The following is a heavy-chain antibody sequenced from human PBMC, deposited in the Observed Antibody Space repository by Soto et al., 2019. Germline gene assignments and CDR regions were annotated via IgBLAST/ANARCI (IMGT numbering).Heavy chain of an antibody. D-gene: IGHD3-3*01. CDR3: ARGYDFWSGSYYMDV. V-gene: IGHV1-46*03. Sequence: PVGSVKVSCKASGYTFTSYYMHWVRQAPGQGLEWMGIINLSGGSTSYAQKFQGRVTMTRDTSTSTVYMELSSLRSEDTAVYYCARGYDFWSGSYYMDVWGKGTTVTVSS. CDR1: GYTFTSYY. J-gene: IGHJ6*03. CDR2: INLSGGST.